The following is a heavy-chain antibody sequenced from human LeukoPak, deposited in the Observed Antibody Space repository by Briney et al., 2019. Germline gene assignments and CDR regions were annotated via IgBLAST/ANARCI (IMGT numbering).Heavy chain of an antibody. CDR3: ARGPEYYDILTGGYYFDY. J-gene: IGHJ4*02. CDR2: IIPIFGTA. Sequence: ASAKVSCKASGGTFSSYAISWVRQAPGQGLEWMGGIIPIFGTANYAQKFQGRVTITADESTSTAYMELSSLRSEDTAVYYCARGPEYYDILTGGYYFDYWGQGTLVTVSS. V-gene: IGHV1-69*13. D-gene: IGHD3-9*01. CDR1: GGTFSSYA.